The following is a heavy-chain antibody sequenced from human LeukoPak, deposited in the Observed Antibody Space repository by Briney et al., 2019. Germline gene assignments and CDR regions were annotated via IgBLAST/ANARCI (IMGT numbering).Heavy chain of an antibody. Sequence: GGCLRLSCAASGFTFNNYDMTWGRQAAGKGLEWVSGISGSGGITYYADSVKGRFTISRDNSKNTLYLQMNSLRAVDTAVYYCVLRTPMNYFDSYSQGTLVIVSS. J-gene: IGHJ4*02. V-gene: IGHV3-23*01. D-gene: IGHD2/OR15-2a*01. CDR1: GFTFNNYD. CDR3: VLRTPMNYFDS. CDR2: ISGSGGIT.